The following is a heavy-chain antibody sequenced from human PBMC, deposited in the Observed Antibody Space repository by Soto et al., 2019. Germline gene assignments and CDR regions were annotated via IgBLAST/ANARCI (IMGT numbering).Heavy chain of an antibody. V-gene: IGHV3-23*01. CDR1: GFTFNRHP. D-gene: IGHD2-8*01. CDR3: AKVSSAWYAGFFDL. CDR2: LSGSGGSI. J-gene: IGHJ4*02. Sequence: HPGGSLRLSSTASGFTFNRHPTTWVRQAPGKRLEWVSGLSGSGGSIYYADSVKGRLTISRDNSMNTLDLRMNARRAEDTAVYYCAKVSSAWYAGFFDLWGQGTLVTVSS.